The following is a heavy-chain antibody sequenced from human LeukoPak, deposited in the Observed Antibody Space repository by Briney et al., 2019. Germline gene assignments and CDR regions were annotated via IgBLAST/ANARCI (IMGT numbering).Heavy chain of an antibody. V-gene: IGHV3-21*06. CDR2: ITTSGTYI. J-gene: IGHJ6*02. CDR1: GFTFTRFN. D-gene: IGHD3-22*01. Sequence: GGSLRLSGAASGFTFTRFNMNWVRQAPGKGLELVSSITTSGTYIYYADSVKGRFTISRDNAKNSLYLQMNSLRAEDTAVYYCARPFYYDNNGGEGMDVWGQGTTVTVSS. CDR3: ARPFYYDNNGGEGMDV.